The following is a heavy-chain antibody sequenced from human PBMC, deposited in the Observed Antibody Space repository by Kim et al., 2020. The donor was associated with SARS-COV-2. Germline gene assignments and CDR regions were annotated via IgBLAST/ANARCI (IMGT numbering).Heavy chain of an antibody. D-gene: IGHD3-9*01. CDR1: GGSISSYY. V-gene: IGHV4-59*13. Sequence: SETLSLTCTVSGGSISSYYWSWIRQPPGKGLEWIGYIYYSGSTNYNPSLKSRVTISVDTSKNQFSLKLSSVTAADTAVYYCARVRTYYDILTGYSQWGFDYWGQGTLVTVSS. CDR3: ARVRTYYDILTGYSQWGFDY. J-gene: IGHJ4*02. CDR2: IYYSGST.